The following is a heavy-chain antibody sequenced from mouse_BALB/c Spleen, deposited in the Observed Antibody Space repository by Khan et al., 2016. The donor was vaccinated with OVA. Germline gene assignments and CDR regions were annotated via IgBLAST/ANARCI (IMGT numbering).Heavy chain of an antibody. CDR2: ISYSGST. V-gene: IGHV3-1*02. J-gene: IGHJ2*01. CDR1: GYSITSGYG. Sequence: VQLQESGPGLVKPSQSLSLTCTVTGYSITSGYGWYWIRQLPGNKLEWMGYISYSGSTNYNPFLKRRISITQDSSKNQFFLQLNSVTTEDTATYYCARTTRRKNWGQGTTLTVSS. CDR3: ARTTRRKN. D-gene: IGHD2-12*01.